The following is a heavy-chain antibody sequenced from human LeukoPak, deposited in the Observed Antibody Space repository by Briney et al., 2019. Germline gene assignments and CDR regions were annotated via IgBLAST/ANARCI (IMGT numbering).Heavy chain of an antibody. D-gene: IGHD3-22*01. CDR1: GGSISSYY. V-gene: IGHV4-4*07. CDR3: TRVGGYPLGAFDI. Sequence: PSETLSLTCTVSGGSISSYYWSWIRQPAGNGLEWIGRIYISGNTNYNPSLKSRVTMSLDTSKNQFSLKLRSVTAADTAVYFCTRVGGYPLGAFDIWGQGTMVTVSS. J-gene: IGHJ3*02. CDR2: IYISGNT.